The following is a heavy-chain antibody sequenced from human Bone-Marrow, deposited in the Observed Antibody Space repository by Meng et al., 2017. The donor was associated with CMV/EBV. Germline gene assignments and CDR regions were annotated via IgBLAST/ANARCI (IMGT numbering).Heavy chain of an antibody. Sequence: SETLSLTCTVSGGSISSYYWSWIRQPPGKGLEWIGYIYYSGSTNYNPSLKSRVTISVDTSKNQFSLKLSSVTAADTAVYYCARELSDRGDDAFDIWGQGTRVTGSS. D-gene: IGHD2-15*01. CDR1: GGSISSYY. CDR2: IYYSGST. V-gene: IGHV4-59*01. CDR3: ARELSDRGDDAFDI. J-gene: IGHJ3*02.